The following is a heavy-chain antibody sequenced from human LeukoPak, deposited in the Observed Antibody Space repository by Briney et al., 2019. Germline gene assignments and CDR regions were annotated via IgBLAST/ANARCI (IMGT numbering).Heavy chain of an antibody. Sequence: GGSLRLSCAASGFTFGSYGMHWVRQAPGKGLEWVAFIRYDGSNKYYADSVKGRFTISRDNSKNTLYLQMNSLRAEDTAAYYCAASGYDQSFFDYWGQGTLVTVSS. D-gene: IGHD5-12*01. CDR1: GFTFGSYG. V-gene: IGHV3-30*02. J-gene: IGHJ4*02. CDR2: IRYDGSNK. CDR3: AASGYDQSFFDY.